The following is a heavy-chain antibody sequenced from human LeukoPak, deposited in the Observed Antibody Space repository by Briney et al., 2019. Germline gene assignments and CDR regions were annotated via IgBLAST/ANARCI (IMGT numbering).Heavy chain of an antibody. CDR1: GFTFSSHW. V-gene: IGHV3-7*01. D-gene: IGHD5-12*01. J-gene: IGHJ4*02. CDR2: VNQDGGAK. CDR3: ASKGGYDHH. Sequence: GGSLRLSCVTSGFTFSSHWMFWVRQAPGKGLEWVANVNQDGGAKFYVDSVKGRFTISRDNAKNSLYLQMTSLRVEDTAVYFCASKGGYDHHWGQGTLVTVSS.